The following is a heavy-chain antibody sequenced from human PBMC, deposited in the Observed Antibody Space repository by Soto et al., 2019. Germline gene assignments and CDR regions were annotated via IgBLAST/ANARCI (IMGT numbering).Heavy chain of an antibody. D-gene: IGHD2-8*01. CDR1: GDTFTTNS. J-gene: IGHJ4*02. CDR2: IIPVVGTT. V-gene: IGHV1-69*06. CDR3: ARGRLYATTDFDY. Sequence: QVQLVQSGAEVKTPGSSVKVSCKASGDTFTTNSLNWVRQAPGQGLEWMGGIIPVVGTTKYAQKYQDRVTITGDKSTNTAYMELSSLRSDDTAVYYCARGRLYATTDFDYWGQGTPVTVSS.